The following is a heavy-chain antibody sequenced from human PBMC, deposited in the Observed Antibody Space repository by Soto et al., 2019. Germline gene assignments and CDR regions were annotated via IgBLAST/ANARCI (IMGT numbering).Heavy chain of an antibody. Sequence: GASVKVSCKASGYTFSSHGISWVRQAPGQGLEWMGWISVDNGDTNYAQKLQGRVTVTTDTSTSTAYMELRSLRSEDTAVYYCARMVRGSNIDYYHYMDVWGKGTTVTVSS. V-gene: IGHV1-18*01. CDR1: GYTFSSHG. D-gene: IGHD3-10*01. J-gene: IGHJ6*03. CDR2: ISVDNGDT. CDR3: ARMVRGSNIDYYHYMDV.